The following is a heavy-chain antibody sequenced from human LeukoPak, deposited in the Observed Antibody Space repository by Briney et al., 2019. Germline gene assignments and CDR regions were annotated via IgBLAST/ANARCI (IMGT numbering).Heavy chain of an antibody. J-gene: IGHJ4*02. D-gene: IGHD5-24*01. V-gene: IGHV1-69*04. Sequence: SVKVSCKASGGTFSSYAISWVRQAPGQGLEWMGRIIPIFGIANYAQKFQGRVTITADKSTSTAYMGLSSLRSEDTAVYYCARGDGYGYYFDYWGQGTLVTVSS. CDR2: IIPIFGIA. CDR1: GGTFSSYA. CDR3: ARGDGYGYYFDY.